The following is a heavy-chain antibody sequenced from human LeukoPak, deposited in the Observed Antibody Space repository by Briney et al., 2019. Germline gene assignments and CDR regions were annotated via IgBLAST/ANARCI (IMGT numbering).Heavy chain of an antibody. Sequence: PGRSLRLSCAASGFTFSNYWMHWVRQAPGKGLAWVSRINTDGSSTSYADSVKGRFTISRDDAKNTLYLQMNSLRAEDTAVYYCARSLLYYYDSSGPENWGQGSLVTVSS. CDR3: ARSLLYYYDSSGPEN. J-gene: IGHJ4*02. CDR1: GFTFSNYW. D-gene: IGHD3-22*01. CDR2: INTDGSST. V-gene: IGHV3-74*01.